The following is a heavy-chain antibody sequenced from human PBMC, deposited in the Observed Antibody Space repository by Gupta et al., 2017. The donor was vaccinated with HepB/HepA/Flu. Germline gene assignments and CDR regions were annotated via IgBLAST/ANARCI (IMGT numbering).Heavy chain of an antibody. CDR1: GGSISSYY. V-gene: IGHV4-59*01. J-gene: IGHJ6*03. D-gene: IGHD6-6*01. CDR2: IYYSGST. CDR3: ARGVSARPSFGYYYYYMDV. Sequence: QVQLQESGPGLVKPSETLSLTCTVSGGSISSYYRSWIRQPPRKGLEWIGYIYYSGSTNYNPSLKSRVTISVDTSKNQFALKLSSVTAADTAVYYCARGVSARPSFGYYYYYMDVWGKGTTVTVSS.